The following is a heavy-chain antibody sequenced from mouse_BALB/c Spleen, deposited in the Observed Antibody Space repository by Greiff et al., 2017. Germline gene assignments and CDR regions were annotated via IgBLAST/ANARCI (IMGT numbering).Heavy chain of an antibody. CDR3: AREANLGAMDY. V-gene: IGHV2-6-7*01. D-gene: IGHD3-1*01. J-gene: IGHJ4*01. CDR1: GFSLTGYG. CDR2: IWGDGST. Sequence: QVQLQQSGPGLVAPSQTLSITCTVSGFSLTGYGVNWVRQPPGKGLEWLGMIWGDGSTDYNSALKSRLSISKDNSKSQVFLQMNSLQTDDTARYYCAREANLGAMDYWGQGTSVTVSS.